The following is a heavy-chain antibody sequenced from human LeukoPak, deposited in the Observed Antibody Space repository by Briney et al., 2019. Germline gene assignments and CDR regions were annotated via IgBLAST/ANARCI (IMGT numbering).Heavy chain of an antibody. D-gene: IGHD1-26*01. V-gene: IGHV1-2*06. J-gene: IGHJ4*02. CDR2: INPNIVGT. CDR3: ARWWELPLDY. CDR1: GYTFTGYY. Sequence: GASVKVSCTASGYTFTGYYMHWVRQAPVQGLEWMGRINPNIVGTNYAQKFQGRVNMTRDTSISTAYMELSRLRSDDTAVYYCARWWELPLDYWGQGTLVTVSS.